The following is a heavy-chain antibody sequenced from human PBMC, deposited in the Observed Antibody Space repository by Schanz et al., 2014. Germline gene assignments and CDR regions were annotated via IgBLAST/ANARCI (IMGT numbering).Heavy chain of an antibody. Sequence: EVRLVESGGGLVKPGGSLRLSCAASGFSFSTYGMNWVRQAPGKGLEWVSYISSSSSTIYYADSVKGRFTISRDNAKNLLYLQMNGLRAEDTAVYFCARDLSSLIQGDVWGKGTTVTVSS. J-gene: IGHJ6*04. CDR1: GFSFSTYG. CDR3: ARDLSSLIQGDV. V-gene: IGHV3-48*01. CDR2: ISSSSSTI. D-gene: IGHD2-2*01.